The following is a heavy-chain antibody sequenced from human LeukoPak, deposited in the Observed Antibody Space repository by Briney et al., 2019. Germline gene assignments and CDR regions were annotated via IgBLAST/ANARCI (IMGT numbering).Heavy chain of an antibody. CDR3: ARGRGADYGGNSGYFDY. J-gene: IGHJ4*02. CDR1: GFTVSSNY. V-gene: IGHV3-33*08. CDR2: IWYDGSNK. Sequence: GGSLRLSCAASGFTVSSNYMSWVRQAPGKGLEWVAVIWYDGSNKYYADSVKGRFTISRDNPKNTLYVQMNSLRAEDTAVYYCARGRGADYGGNSGYFDYWGQGTLVTVSS. D-gene: IGHD4-23*01.